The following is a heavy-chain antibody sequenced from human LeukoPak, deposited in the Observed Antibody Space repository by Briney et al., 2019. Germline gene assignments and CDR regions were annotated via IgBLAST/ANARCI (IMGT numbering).Heavy chain of an antibody. Sequence: GGSVRLSCVGSRFTFSDAWMNWVRQAPGKGREWVGRIKSKSDGGIIDYAAAVKGRFTISRDHSRHTLYLQMNSLKTEGTAAYYCTTRRQDGWWGQGTLVTVS. D-gene: IGHD2-15*01. CDR3: TTRRQDGW. CDR2: IKSKSDGGII. J-gene: IGHJ4*02. CDR1: RFTFSDAW. V-gene: IGHV3-15*01.